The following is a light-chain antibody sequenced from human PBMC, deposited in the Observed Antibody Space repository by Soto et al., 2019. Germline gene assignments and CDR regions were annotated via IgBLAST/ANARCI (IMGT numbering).Light chain of an antibody. CDR1: SSDAGNYNF. CDR3: CSYAGSSTSWV. J-gene: IGLJ3*02. V-gene: IGLV2-23*01. CDR2: EDS. Sequence: QSALTQPASVSGSPGQSITISCTGTSSDAGNYNFVSWYQQHPGKAPKVKIYEDSTRPSGVSNRISGSKSGNTASLTISGLQSEDEADYYCCSYAGSSTSWVFGGGTKLTVL.